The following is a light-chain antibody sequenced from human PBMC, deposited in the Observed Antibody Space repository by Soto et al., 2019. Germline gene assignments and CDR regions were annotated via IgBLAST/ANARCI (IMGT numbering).Light chain of an antibody. Sequence: EIVLTQSPGTLSLSPGEGATLSCRASQSISSSYLAWYQHNRGQAPRLLIYGASTRAAGTPDRFNGSGSGTDFTLTISRLEPEDFAVYYCQQYGSSRWTFGQGTKVEIK. V-gene: IGKV3-20*01. CDR1: QSISSSY. CDR3: QQYGSSRWT. CDR2: GAS. J-gene: IGKJ1*01.